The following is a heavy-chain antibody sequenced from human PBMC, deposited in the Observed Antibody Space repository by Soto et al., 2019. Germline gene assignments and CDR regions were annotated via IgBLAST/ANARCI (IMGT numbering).Heavy chain of an antibody. J-gene: IGHJ4*02. V-gene: IGHV3-23*01. CDR2: ISGSGDST. CDR1: GFTFRSYA. D-gene: IGHD3-10*01. Sequence: GGSLRLSCAVSGFTFRSYAMSWVRQAPGKGLEWVSAISGSGDSTYYADSVKGRFTISRDNSKNTLYLQMNSLRAEDTAVYYCAKASGSYAPLDYWGQETLVTVSS. CDR3: AKASGSYAPLDY.